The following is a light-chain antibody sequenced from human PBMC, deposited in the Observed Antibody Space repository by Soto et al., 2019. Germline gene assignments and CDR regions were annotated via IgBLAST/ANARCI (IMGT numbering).Light chain of an antibody. CDR2: GAS. J-gene: IGKJ1*01. CDR3: QQYRSWPRS. CDR1: QSVDIN. V-gene: IGKV3-15*01. Sequence: EIVLTQSPATLSVSPGERVTLSCRASQSVDINLAWYQQKPGQAPRLLIYGASTRATDMPGRFSGRGAGAEFTLNISSLQSEDFEVYYCQQYRSWPRSFGQGTNV.